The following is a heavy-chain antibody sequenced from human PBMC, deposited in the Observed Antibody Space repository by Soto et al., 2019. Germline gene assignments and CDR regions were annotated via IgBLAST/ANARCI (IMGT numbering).Heavy chain of an antibody. D-gene: IGHD6-13*01. CDR1: GFTFSSYA. CDR3: GREKAAAGIDY. CDR2: ISYDGSNK. J-gene: IGHJ4*02. Sequence: GGSLRLSCAASGFTFSSYAMHWVRQAPGKGLEWVEVISYDGSNKYYADSVKVRLAISRDNSKNTLCLQMNSLRAEDTAVYYCGREKAAAGIDYWGQGTLVTVSS. V-gene: IGHV3-30*09.